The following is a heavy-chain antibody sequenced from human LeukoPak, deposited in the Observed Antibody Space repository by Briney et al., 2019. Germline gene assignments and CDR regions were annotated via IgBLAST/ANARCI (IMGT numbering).Heavy chain of an antibody. CDR2: INHSGST. CDR3: ARGGGFFNSGFYFDY. Sequence: ETLSLTCAVYGGSFSGYYWSWIRQPPGKGLKWIGEINHSGSTNYNPSLKSRVTISVDTSKNQFSLKLSSVTAADTAVYYCARGGGFFNSGFYFDYWGQGTLVTVSS. CDR1: GGSFSGYY. J-gene: IGHJ4*02. D-gene: IGHD3-22*01. V-gene: IGHV4-34*01.